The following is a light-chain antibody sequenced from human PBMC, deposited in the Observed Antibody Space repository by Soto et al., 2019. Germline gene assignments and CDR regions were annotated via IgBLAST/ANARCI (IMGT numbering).Light chain of an antibody. V-gene: IGKV1-9*01. Sequence: DIQLTQSPSFLSASFEDRVTISCRASYDISSSLAWYQQEPGKPPKLLIYDSSTLQTGVPSRFAGSGSGRKLTLTISGLQFGDFATYFCQQLSHYPYPFGQGTKVHI. CDR3: QQLSHYPYP. CDR2: DSS. CDR1: YDISSS. J-gene: IGKJ2*01.